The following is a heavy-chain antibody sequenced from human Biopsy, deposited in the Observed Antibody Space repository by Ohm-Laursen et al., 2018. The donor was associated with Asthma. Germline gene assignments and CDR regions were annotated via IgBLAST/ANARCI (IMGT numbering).Heavy chain of an antibody. D-gene: IGHD4-11*01. CDR2: ISKDASTQ. CDR3: VRDATDDAFDI. J-gene: IGHJ3*02. CDR1: GFSFSNFA. Sequence: SLRLSCTASGFSFSNFAIHWVRQAPGKGLKWVGVISKDASTQDYADSVKGRFTVARDNSKNTLDLQMNSLREEDTAVYYCVRDATDDAFDIWGQGTVVSVSS. V-gene: IGHV3-30*01.